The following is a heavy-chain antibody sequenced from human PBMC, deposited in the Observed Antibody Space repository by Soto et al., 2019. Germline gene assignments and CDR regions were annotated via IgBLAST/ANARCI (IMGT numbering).Heavy chain of an antibody. Sequence: ASVKVSCKASGYTFTSYYMHWVRQAPGQGLEWMGIINPSGGSTSYAQKFQGRVTMTRDMSTSTVYMELSSLRSEDTAVYYCASTIFGVVIIEDYYYGMDVWGQGTTVTVSS. CDR1: GYTFTSYY. CDR3: ASTIFGVVIIEDYYYGMDV. V-gene: IGHV1-46*01. D-gene: IGHD3-3*01. CDR2: INPSGGST. J-gene: IGHJ6*02.